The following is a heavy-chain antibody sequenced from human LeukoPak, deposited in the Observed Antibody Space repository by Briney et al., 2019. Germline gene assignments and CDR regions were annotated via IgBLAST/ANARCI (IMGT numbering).Heavy chain of an antibody. J-gene: IGHJ4*02. D-gene: IGHD3-22*01. CDR1: GFTFSSYA. V-gene: IGHV3-23*01. CDR3: ARVFSGEYYDSSGYYY. CDR2: ISGSGGST. Sequence: PGGSLRLSCAASGFTFSSYAMSWVRQAPGKGLEWVSGISGSGGSTYYADSVKGRFTISRDNSKNTLYLQMNSLRAEDTAVYYCARVFSGEYYDSSGYYYWGQGTLVTVSS.